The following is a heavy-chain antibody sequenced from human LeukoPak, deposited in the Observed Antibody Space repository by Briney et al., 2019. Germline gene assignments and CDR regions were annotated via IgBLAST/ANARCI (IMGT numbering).Heavy chain of an antibody. CDR1: GASISSGSYY. J-gene: IGHJ4*02. D-gene: IGHD3-10*01. CDR3: ARLLLLWFGEPDY. Sequence: SQTLSLTCTVSGASISSGSYYWSWIRQPAGKGLEWIGRIYSSGSTNYNPSLKSRVTISVDTSKNQFSLKLSSVTAADTAVYYCARLLLLWFGEPDYWGQGTVVTVPS. CDR2: IYSSGST. V-gene: IGHV4-61*02.